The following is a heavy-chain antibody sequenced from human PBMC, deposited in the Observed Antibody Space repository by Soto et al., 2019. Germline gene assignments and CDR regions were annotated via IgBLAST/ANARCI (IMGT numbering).Heavy chain of an antibody. CDR2: IKSKTDGGTT. J-gene: IGHJ6*02. V-gene: IGHV3-15*01. CDR3: RRVQGLGDYYYYGMDV. CDR1: GFTFSNAW. D-gene: IGHD3-9*01. Sequence: EVQLVESGGGLVKPGGSLRLSCAASGFTFSNAWMSWVRQAPGKGLEWVGRIKSKTDGGTTDYAAPVKGRFTISRDDSKNTLYLQMNSLKTEDTAAYYCRRVQGLGDYYYYGMDVWGQGTTVTVSS.